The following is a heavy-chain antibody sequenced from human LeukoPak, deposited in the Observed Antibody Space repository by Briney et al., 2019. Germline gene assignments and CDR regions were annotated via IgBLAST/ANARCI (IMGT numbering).Heavy chain of an antibody. CDR1: GFTFSSYA. Sequence: AGGSLRLSCAASGFTFSSYAMHWVRQAPGKGLEWVAVISYDGSNKYYADSVKGRFTISRDNSKNTLYLQMNSLRAEDTAVYYCAKDVRAKLTSNFDYWGQGTLVTVSS. D-gene: IGHD1-1*01. CDR2: ISYDGSNK. J-gene: IGHJ4*02. V-gene: IGHV3-30-3*01. CDR3: AKDVRAKLTSNFDY.